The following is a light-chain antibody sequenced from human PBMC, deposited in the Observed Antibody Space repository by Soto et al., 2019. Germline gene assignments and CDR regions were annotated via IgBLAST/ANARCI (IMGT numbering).Light chain of an antibody. CDR1: QSVSSTY. Sequence: EIVLTQSPGTLSLSPGERATLSCRASQSVSSTYLAWYQQKPGQAPRLLIYGASTRATGIEDRFGGSGSGTDFILSISRLEPEDFAVYHCQLYDTSPPGYTFAQGTKLEI. V-gene: IGKV3-20*01. CDR2: GAS. CDR3: QLYDTSPPGYT. J-gene: IGKJ2*01.